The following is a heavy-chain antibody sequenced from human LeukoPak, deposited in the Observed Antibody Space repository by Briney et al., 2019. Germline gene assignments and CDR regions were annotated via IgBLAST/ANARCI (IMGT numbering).Heavy chain of an antibody. CDR1: GFTFSAYG. V-gene: IGHV3-30*02. CDR3: ARAFTSHYYFDY. CDR2: IRYDGTNK. D-gene: IGHD2-2*01. Sequence: GGSLRLSCAASGFTFSAYGMHWVRQAPGKGLEWVAFIRYDGTNKYYADSVKGRFTISRDNSKNTLYLQMDSLRAEDTAVYYCARAFTSHYYFDYWGQGTLVTVSS. J-gene: IGHJ4*02.